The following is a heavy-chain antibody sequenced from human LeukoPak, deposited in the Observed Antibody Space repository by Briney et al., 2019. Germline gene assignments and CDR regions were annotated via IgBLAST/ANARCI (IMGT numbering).Heavy chain of an antibody. V-gene: IGHV4-59*01. CDR3: AREGYSWYFDL. D-gene: IGHD6-13*01. Sequence: SETLSLTCTVSGGSISSYYWSWIRQPPGKGLEWIGYIYHSGSTNYNPSLKSRVTISVDTSKNQFSLKLSSVTAADTAVCYCAREGYSWYFDLWGRGTLVTVSS. CDR2: IYHSGST. CDR1: GGSISSYY. J-gene: IGHJ2*01.